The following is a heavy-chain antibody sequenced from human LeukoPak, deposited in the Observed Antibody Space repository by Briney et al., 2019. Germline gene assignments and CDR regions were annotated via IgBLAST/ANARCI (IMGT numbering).Heavy chain of an antibody. CDR2: IASNGGTK. Sequence: GGSLRLSCAASGFSFSTYTMRWVRQAPGGGREYVSGIASNGGTKYYADSVKGRFTISRDNFKNTVYLQMDSLRTEDMAVYYCAREYCTTNSCYIWGLGYWGQGTLVTVSS. V-gene: IGHV3-64*02. CDR3: AREYCTTNSCYIWGLGY. CDR1: GFSFSTYT. D-gene: IGHD2-2*02. J-gene: IGHJ4*02.